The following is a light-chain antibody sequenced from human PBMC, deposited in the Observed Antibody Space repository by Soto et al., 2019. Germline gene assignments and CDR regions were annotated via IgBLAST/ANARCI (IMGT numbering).Light chain of an antibody. V-gene: IGKV3-20*01. CDR2: GAS. Sequence: EIVLTQSPGTLSLSPGERASLSCRASQSIDNRQLVWFQQKPGQAPRLLIYGASSRASGIADRFSGSGSGTDFTLTISRLETEDFAVYYCQQYGNSLWTFGQGTKVEI. CDR1: QSIDNRQ. J-gene: IGKJ1*01. CDR3: QQYGNSLWT.